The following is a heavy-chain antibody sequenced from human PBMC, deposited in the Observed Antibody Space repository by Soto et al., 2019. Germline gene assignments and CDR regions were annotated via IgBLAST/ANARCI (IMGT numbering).Heavy chain of an antibody. CDR3: GRGRSGQIVVFY. V-gene: IGHV1-2*02. CDR2: IGPESGAT. Sequence: GASVKVSCKASGYIFTGHYIHWVRQAPEQGPEWMGEIGPESGATRYAQKFQGRVTMTMDTSITTVYMELNNLRPDDTAVYYCGRGRSGQIVVFYWGQGTPVTVSS. D-gene: IGHD1-26*01. J-gene: IGHJ4*02. CDR1: GYIFTGHY.